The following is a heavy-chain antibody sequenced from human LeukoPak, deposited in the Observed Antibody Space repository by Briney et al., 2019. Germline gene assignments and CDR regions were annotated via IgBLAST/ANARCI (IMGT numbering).Heavy chain of an antibody. J-gene: IGHJ4*02. CDR2: ISGSGGST. V-gene: IGHV3-23*01. D-gene: IGHD3-22*01. Sequence: GGSLRLSCAASGFTFSSYAMSWVRQAPGKGLEWVSAISGSGGSTYYADSVKGRFTISRDNSKNTLYLQMNSLRAEDTAAYYCAKGVETINYYDSSGPPKDYWGQGTLVTVSS. CDR1: GFTFSSYA. CDR3: AKGVETINYYDSSGPPKDY.